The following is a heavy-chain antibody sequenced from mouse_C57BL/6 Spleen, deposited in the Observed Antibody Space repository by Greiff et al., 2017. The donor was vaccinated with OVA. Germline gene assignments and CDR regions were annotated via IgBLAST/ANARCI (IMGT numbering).Heavy chain of an antibody. Sequence: QVQLKQPGAELVKPGASVKMSCKASGYTFTSYWITWVKQRPGQGLEWIGDIYPGSGSTNYNEKFKSKATLTVDTSSSTAYMQLSSLTSEDSAVYYCARDGYYGSSYDYYAMDYWGQGTSVTVSS. J-gene: IGHJ4*01. CDR2: IYPGSGST. D-gene: IGHD1-1*01. CDR3: ARDGYYGSSYDYYAMDY. CDR1: GYTFTSYW. V-gene: IGHV1-55*01.